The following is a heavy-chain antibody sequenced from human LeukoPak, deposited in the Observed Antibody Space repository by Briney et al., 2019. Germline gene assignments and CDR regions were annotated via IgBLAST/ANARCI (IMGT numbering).Heavy chain of an antibody. CDR2: INHSGST. J-gene: IGHJ4*02. CDR3: AREQQQLVDDY. V-gene: IGHV4-34*01. CDR1: GGSFSGYY. Sequence: PSETLSLTCAVYGGSFSGYYWSWIRQPPGKGLEWIGEINHSGSTNYNPSLKSRVTISVDTSKNQFSLKLSSVTAADTAVYYCAREQQQLVDDYWGQGTLVTVSS. D-gene: IGHD6-13*01.